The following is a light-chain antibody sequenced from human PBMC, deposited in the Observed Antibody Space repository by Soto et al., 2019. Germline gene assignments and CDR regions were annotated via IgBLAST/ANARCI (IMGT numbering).Light chain of an antibody. CDR3: QAWDSRASYV. CDR2: RDN. Sequence: SYELTQPPSVSVSPGQTASITCSGDKLGDKYPCWYQQKPGQSPVLVISRDNKRPSGIPARFSGSSSGNTATLTISGTQAMDEADYYCQAWDSRASYVFGTGTKLTVL. V-gene: IGLV3-1*01. CDR1: KLGDKY. J-gene: IGLJ1*01.